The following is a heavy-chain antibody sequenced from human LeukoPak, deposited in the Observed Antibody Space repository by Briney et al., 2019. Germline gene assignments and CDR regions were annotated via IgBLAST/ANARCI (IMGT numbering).Heavy chain of an antibody. Sequence: GGSLRLSCAASGFTFSSYAMHWVRQAPGKGLEWVAVISYDGSNKYYADSVKGRFTISRDNAKNSVYLQMNSLRAEDTAVFYCCGYSGSSPAMWGQGTMVTVSS. CDR2: ISYDGSNK. CDR1: GFTFSSYA. D-gene: IGHD1-26*01. J-gene: IGHJ3*01. CDR3: CGYSGSSPAM. V-gene: IGHV3-30*04.